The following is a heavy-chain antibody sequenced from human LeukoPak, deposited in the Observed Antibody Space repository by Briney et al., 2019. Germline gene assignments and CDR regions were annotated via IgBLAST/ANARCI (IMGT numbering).Heavy chain of an antibody. CDR1: GGSITSSSYY. Sequence: SETLSLTCSVSGGSITSSSYYWGWIRQPPEKGLEWIGSIYYSGSTYYNPSLKSRVTISVDTSKNQFSLKLSSVTAADTAVYYCARDPDDYGVTARGYWGQGTLVTVSS. V-gene: IGHV4-39*07. D-gene: IGHD4-17*01. J-gene: IGHJ4*02. CDR2: IYYSGST. CDR3: ARDPDDYGVTARGY.